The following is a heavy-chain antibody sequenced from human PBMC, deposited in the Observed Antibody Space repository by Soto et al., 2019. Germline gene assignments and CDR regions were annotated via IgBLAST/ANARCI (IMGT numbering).Heavy chain of an antibody. J-gene: IGHJ4*02. Sequence: ASVKVSCKASGYTFTSYGISWVRQAPGQGLEWMGWISAYNGNTNYAQKLQGRVTMNTDTSTSTAYMELRSPRSYDTAVYYCSRGDLGLTYYYDSNGYEFDYWGQRTLVTVSS. CDR1: GYTFTSYG. V-gene: IGHV1-18*01. CDR3: SRGDLGLTYYYDSNGYEFDY. CDR2: ISAYNGNT. D-gene: IGHD3-22*01.